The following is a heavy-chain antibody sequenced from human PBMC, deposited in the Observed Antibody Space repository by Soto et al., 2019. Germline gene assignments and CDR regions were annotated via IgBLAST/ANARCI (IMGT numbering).Heavy chain of an antibody. CDR2: ISSSSSTI. V-gene: IGHV3-48*02. CDR3: AKSVITTGGPFPC. CDR1: GFTFSSYS. D-gene: IGHD3-22*01. Sequence: PGGSLRLSCAASGFTFSSYSMNWVRQAPGKGLEWVSYISSSSSTIYYADSVKGRFTISRDNAKNSLYLQMNSLRDEDTAVYYCAKSVITTGGPFPCWGQGTLVTAPQ. J-gene: IGHJ4*02.